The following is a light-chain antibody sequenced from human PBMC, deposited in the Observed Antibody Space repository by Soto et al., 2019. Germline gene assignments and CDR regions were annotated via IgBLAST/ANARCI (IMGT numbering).Light chain of an antibody. V-gene: IGKV1-5*01. J-gene: IGKJ4*01. CDR2: DAS. Sequence: DIQMTQSPSTLSASVGYRVTITCRASQSTSSWLAWYQQKPGKAPKLLIYDASSLESGVPSRFSGSGSGTEFTLTISGLQPDDFATYYCQQLSSYPSTFGGGTKVDIK. CDR1: QSTSSW. CDR3: QQLSSYPST.